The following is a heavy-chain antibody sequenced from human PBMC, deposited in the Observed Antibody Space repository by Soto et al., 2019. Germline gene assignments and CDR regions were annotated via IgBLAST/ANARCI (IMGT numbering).Heavy chain of an antibody. CDR1: GYTFTSYG. Sequence: ASVKLSCKDSGYTFTSYGISWVRLAPGQGLEWMGWISAYNGNTHSAQKFQGRVTITRDTSASTAYMELSSLRSEDTAVYYCARDWTTMNPDLFDYWGQGTLVTVSS. CDR2: ISAYNGNT. D-gene: IGHD3-22*01. V-gene: IGHV1-18*04. CDR3: ARDWTTMNPDLFDY. J-gene: IGHJ4*02.